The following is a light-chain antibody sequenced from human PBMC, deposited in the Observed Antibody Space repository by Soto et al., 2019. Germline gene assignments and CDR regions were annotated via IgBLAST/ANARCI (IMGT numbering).Light chain of an antibody. V-gene: IGKV3D-15*03. CDR1: QTIRDNY. CDR2: GAS. J-gene: IGKJ2*01. CDR3: QQYSSSYT. Sequence: VVLTQSPATLSVSPGERVTLSCRASQTIRDNYLAWYQQKPGQAPRLLIYGASGRATGIPDRFSGSGSGTEFTLTISILQSGDLAVYYCQQYSSSYTFGQGTKLEIK.